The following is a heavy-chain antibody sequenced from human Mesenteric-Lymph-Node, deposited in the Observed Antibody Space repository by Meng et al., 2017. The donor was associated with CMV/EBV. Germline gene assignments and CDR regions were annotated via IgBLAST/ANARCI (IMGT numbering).Heavy chain of an antibody. V-gene: IGHV1-18*01. Sequence: FIHYAYNWVRQAPGQGLEWMGGINAYSGHRNYAQKVQGRVTMTTDTSTSTAYMELKNLRSDDTAVYYCAKDDYYPDSSGDYQADWCYWGQGTLVTVSS. CDR1: FIHYA. J-gene: IGHJ4*02. CDR3: AKDDYYPDSSGDYQADWCY. D-gene: IGHD3-22*01. CDR2: INAYSGHR.